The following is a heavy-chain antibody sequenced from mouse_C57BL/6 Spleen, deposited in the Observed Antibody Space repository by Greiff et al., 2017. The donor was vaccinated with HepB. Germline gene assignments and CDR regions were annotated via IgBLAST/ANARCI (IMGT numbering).Heavy chain of an antibody. Sequence: VQLQESGAELVRPGASVKLSCKASGYTFTDYYINWVKQRPGQGLEWIARIYPGSGNTYYNEKFKGKATLTAEKSSSTAYMQLSSLTSEDSAVYFCARYRVTTCYFDYWGQGTTLTVSS. J-gene: IGHJ2*01. D-gene: IGHD2-1*01. CDR2: IYPGSGNT. V-gene: IGHV1-76*01. CDR3: ARYRVTTCYFDY. CDR1: GYTFTDYY.